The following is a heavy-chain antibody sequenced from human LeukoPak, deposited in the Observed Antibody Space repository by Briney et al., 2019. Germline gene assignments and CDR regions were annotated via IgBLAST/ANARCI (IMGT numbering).Heavy chain of an antibody. CDR2: INYSGST. V-gene: IGHV4-34*01. CDR3: ARLPFNC. CDR1: GGSFSGYY. Sequence: SETLSLTCAVSGGSFSGYYWSWIRQPPGKGLEWIGEINYSGSTNYNPSLKSRVTISVDTSKNQFSLKRRSVTAADTAVYYCARLPFNCWEQGTLVTFSS. J-gene: IGHJ4*02.